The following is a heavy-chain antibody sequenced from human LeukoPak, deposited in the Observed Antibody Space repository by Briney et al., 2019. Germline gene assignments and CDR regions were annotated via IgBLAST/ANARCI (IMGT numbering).Heavy chain of an antibody. CDR3: TRGYSYLWDY. J-gene: IGHJ4*02. CDR1: GFTFNSYG. CDR2: ISYDGSNK. V-gene: IGHV3-30*03. Sequence: LPWGSLLLSCAASGFTFNSYGIHWVRQAPGKGLEWVAFISYDGSNKYYADSVKGRFTISRDNSKNTLYLQMNSLRAEDTAVYYCTRGYSYLWDYWGQGTLVTVSS. D-gene: IGHD5-18*01.